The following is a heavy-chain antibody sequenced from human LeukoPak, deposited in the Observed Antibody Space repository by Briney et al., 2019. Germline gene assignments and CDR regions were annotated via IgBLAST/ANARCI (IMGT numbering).Heavy chain of an antibody. CDR2: ISAYNGST. Sequence: GASVKVSCKASGYTFTSYGISWVRQAPGQGLEWMGWISAYNGSTNYAQKLQGRVTMTTDTSTSTAYMELRSLRSDDTAVYYCARDSIFGMVRGNFDYWGQGTLVTVSS. CDR3: ARDSIFGMVRGNFDY. V-gene: IGHV1-18*01. J-gene: IGHJ4*02. CDR1: GYTFTSYG. D-gene: IGHD3-3*01.